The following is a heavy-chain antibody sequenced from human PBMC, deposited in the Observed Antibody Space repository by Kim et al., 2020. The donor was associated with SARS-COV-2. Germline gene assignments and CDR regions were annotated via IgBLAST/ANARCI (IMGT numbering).Heavy chain of an antibody. V-gene: IGHV3-21*01. D-gene: IGHD2-15*01. Sequence: GGSLRLSCAASGFTFSDYNMIWVRQAPEKGLEWVSSISSGGGYLYYTESLKGRFTISRDNTKNSLFLQMNSLRVEDTAVYYCVRDAQYCTGGTCYSDAYDIWGRGTMVTVSS. CDR3: VRDAQYCTGGTCYSDAYDI. CDR2: ISSGGGYL. J-gene: IGHJ3*02. CDR1: GFTFSDYN.